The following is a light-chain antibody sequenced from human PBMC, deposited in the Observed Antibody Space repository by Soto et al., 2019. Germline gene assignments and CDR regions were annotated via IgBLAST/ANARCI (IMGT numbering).Light chain of an antibody. V-gene: IGKV3-20*01. J-gene: IGKJ2*01. CDR2: GAS. CDR3: QQYGSSPPYT. Sequence: EIVLTQSPGTLSLSPGERATLSCRASHSVSSSYFAWYQQKPGQAPRLLIYGASSRATGIPDRFSGSGSGTDFTLTISRLEPEDFAVYYCQQYGSSPPYTCGQGTKLEIK. CDR1: HSVSSSY.